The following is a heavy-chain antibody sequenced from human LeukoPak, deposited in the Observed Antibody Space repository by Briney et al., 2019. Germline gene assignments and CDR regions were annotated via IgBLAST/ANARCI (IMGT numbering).Heavy chain of an antibody. CDR1: GGSFSGYY. CDR2: TNHSGST. J-gene: IGHJ6*03. CDR3: ARGLFDFWSGYYPNYYYYYYMGV. D-gene: IGHD3-3*01. Sequence: SETLSLTCAVYGGSFSGYYWSWIRQPPGKGLEWIGETNHSGSTNYNPSLKSRVTISVDTSKNQFSLKLSSVTAADTAVYYCARGLFDFWSGYYPNYYYYYYMGVWGKGTTVTVSS. V-gene: IGHV4-34*01.